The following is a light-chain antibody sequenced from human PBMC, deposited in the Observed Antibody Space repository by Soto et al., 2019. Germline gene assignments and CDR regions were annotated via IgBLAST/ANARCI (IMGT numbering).Light chain of an antibody. J-gene: IGKJ5*01. CDR1: QSLLHRNGYNY. CDR3: MQVLQTPTT. V-gene: IGKV2-28*01. Sequence: DFVMTQSPLSLPVTPGEPASISCRSSQSLLHRNGYNYLDWYLQKPGQSPQLLIYLGSTRASGVPDRFSGRGSGTDFTLKISRVEAEDVGVYYCMQVLQTPTTFGQGTRLEI. CDR2: LGS.